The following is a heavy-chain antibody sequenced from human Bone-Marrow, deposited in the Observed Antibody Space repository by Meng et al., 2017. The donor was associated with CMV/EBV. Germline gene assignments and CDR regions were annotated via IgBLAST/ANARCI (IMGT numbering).Heavy chain of an antibody. CDR1: GYTFTSYD. V-gene: IGHV1-46*01. J-gene: IGHJ4*02. D-gene: IGHD1-26*01. CDR3: ARDPGSSQWELLIPFDY. CDR2: INPSGGST. Sequence: ASVKVSCKASGYTFTSYDINWVRQAPGQGLEWMGIINPSGGSTSYAQKFQGRVTMTRDTSTSTVYMELSSLRSEDTAVYYCARDPGSSQWELLIPFDYWGQGTLVTVSS.